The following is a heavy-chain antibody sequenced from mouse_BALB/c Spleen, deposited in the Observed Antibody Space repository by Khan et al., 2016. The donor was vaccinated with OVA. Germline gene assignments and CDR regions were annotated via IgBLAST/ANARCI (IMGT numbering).Heavy chain of an antibody. CDR2: IDPFSGDT. J-gene: IGHJ3*01. V-gene: IGHV1S135*01. Sequence: EVQLQQSGPELMKPGASVKISCKASGCSFTTYYIHWVMQSHGKSLEWIGYIDPFSGDTTYNQKFKGKATLTVDKSSSTAYIHLSNLTSEDSAVYFCTRHGYVAWFTYWGQGTLVTVSA. D-gene: IGHD2-2*01. CDR3: TRHGYVAWFTY. CDR1: GCSFTTYY.